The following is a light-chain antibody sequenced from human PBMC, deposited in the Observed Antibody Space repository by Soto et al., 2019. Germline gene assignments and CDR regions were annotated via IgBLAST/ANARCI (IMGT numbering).Light chain of an antibody. V-gene: IGKV1-17*03. CDR3: LQHSSYPHT. Sequence: DIQITQSPSAMSASVGDRVTITCRASQGISNYLAWFQQKPGKVPKRLIYVASSLESGVPSRFSGSGSGTEFTRTINSLQPEDLATYYCLQHSSYPHTFGGGTKVEIK. J-gene: IGKJ4*01. CDR1: QGISNY. CDR2: VAS.